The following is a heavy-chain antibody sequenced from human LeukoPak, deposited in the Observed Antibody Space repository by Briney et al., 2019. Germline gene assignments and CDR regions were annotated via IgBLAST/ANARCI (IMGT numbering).Heavy chain of an antibody. D-gene: IGHD3-22*01. Sequence: GASVKVSCKASGYTFTSYGISWVRQAPGQGLEWMGWISAYNGNTNYAQKLQGRVTMTTDTSTSTAYMELRSLRSDDTAVYYCAGATYYYDSSGYWDFDYWGQGTLVTVSS. J-gene: IGHJ4*02. CDR2: ISAYNGNT. CDR1: GYTFTSYG. V-gene: IGHV1-18*01. CDR3: AGATYYYDSSGYWDFDY.